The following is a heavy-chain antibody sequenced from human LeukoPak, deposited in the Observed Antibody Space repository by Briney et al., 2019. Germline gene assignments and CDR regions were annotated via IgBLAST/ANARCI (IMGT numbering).Heavy chain of an antibody. D-gene: IGHD5-18*01. J-gene: IGHJ4*02. CDR1: GGSFSGYY. Sequence: SETLSLTCAVYGGSFSGYYWSWIRQPPGKGLEWIGEINHSGSTNYNPSLKSRVTISVDTSKNQFSLKLSSVTAADTAVYYCAGTGYGYDYFDYWGQGTLVTVSS. CDR2: INHSGST. V-gene: IGHV4-34*01. CDR3: AGTGYGYDYFDY.